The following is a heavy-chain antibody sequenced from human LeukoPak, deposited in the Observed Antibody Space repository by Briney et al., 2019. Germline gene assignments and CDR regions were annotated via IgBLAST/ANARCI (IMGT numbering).Heavy chain of an antibody. Sequence: ASVKVSCKASGGTFSSYAISWVRQAPGQGLEWMGGIIPIFGTANYAQKFQGRVTITADESTSTAYMELSSLRAEDTAVYYCAREGVRMVEMATPFDYWGQGTLVTVSS. V-gene: IGHV1-69*13. CDR1: GGTFSSYA. J-gene: IGHJ4*02. CDR2: IIPIFGTA. D-gene: IGHD5-24*01. CDR3: AREGVRMVEMATPFDY.